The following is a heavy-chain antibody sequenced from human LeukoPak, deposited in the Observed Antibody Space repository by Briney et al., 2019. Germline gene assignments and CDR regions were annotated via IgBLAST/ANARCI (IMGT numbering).Heavy chain of an antibody. D-gene: IGHD3-10*01. V-gene: IGHV4-39*07. Sequence: SETLSLTCSVSGGSISSTSYYWGWIRQPPGKGLEWIGTIYYNGATQYNPSLRSRATMSVDTSKNQFSLKLNSVTAADTAVYYCARDDLKVRGVMNWGQGTLVTVSS. CDR2: IYYNGAT. J-gene: IGHJ4*02. CDR3: ARDDLKVRGVMN. CDR1: GGSISSTSYY.